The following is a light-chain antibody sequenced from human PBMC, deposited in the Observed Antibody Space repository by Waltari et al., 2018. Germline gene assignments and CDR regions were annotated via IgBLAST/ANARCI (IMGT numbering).Light chain of an antibody. CDR3: GTWDSSLSAVV. CDR2: DNY. J-gene: IGLJ2*01. V-gene: IGLV1-51*01. CDR1: SSNIGKNY. Sequence: QSVLTQPPSVSAAPGQRVTISCSGSSSNIGKNYVSWYQHLPGTAPKLLIYDNYKRPSGIPDRFSGSKSDTSGTLAITGLQTGDEADYYCGTWDSSLSAVVFGGGTKVTVL.